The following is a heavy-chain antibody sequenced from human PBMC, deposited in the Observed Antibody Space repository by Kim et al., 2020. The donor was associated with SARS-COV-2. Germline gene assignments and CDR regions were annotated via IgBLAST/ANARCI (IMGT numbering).Heavy chain of an antibody. CDR2: ISSSSSYI. V-gene: IGHV3-21*01. J-gene: IGHJ4*02. D-gene: IGHD3-9*01. Sequence: GGSLRLSCAASGFTFSSYSMNWVRQAPGKGLEWVSSISSSSSYIYYADSVKGRFTISRDNAKNSLYLQMNSLRADDTAVYYCARNRGMRYDILTGYYDYWGQGTLVTVSS. CDR3: ARNRGMRYDILTGYYDY. CDR1: GFTFSSYS.